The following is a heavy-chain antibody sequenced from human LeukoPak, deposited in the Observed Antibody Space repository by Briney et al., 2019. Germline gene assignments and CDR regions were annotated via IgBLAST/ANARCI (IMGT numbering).Heavy chain of an antibody. Sequence: GGSLRLSCVASGFTFSRFEMNWVRQAPGKGLEWISHISTGTYIAYTDSVKGRFTISRDNARNSLFLQMNSLRAEDTAVYYCTREQDREASATVVGDYWGQGTLVTVSS. CDR1: GFTFSRFE. CDR2: ISTGTYI. J-gene: IGHJ4*02. CDR3: TREQDREASATVVGDY. D-gene: IGHD4-23*01. V-gene: IGHV3-48*03.